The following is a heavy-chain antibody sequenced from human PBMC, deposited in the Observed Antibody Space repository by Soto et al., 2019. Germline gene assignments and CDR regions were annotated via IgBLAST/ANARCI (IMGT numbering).Heavy chain of an antibody. Sequence: QVQLVQSGAEVKKPGASVKVSCKASGYTFTSYGISWVRQAPGQGLEWMGWISAYNGNTNYAQKRQGGVTXXTXTXXSTAYMELRSLRSDDTAVYYCAREGWGYYYYGMDVWGQGTTVTVSS. CDR2: ISAYNGNT. CDR3: AREGWGYYYYGMDV. CDR1: GYTFTSYG. D-gene: IGHD7-27*01. V-gene: IGHV1-18*01. J-gene: IGHJ6*02.